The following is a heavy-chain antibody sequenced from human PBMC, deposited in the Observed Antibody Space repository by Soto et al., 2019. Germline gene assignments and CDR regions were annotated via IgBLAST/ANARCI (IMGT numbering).Heavy chain of an antibody. CDR3: ARGSGYYYWDDY. CDR2: INPSGDST. V-gene: IGHV1-46*01. J-gene: IGHJ4*02. D-gene: IGHD3-22*01. Sequence: ASVKVSCKASGYTVTSHYMHWVRQAPGQGLEWMGVINPSGDSTSYAQKFQGRVTMTRDTSTSTVYMELSSLRSEDTAVYYCARGSGYYYWDDYWGQGNLVTVSS. CDR1: GYTVTSHY.